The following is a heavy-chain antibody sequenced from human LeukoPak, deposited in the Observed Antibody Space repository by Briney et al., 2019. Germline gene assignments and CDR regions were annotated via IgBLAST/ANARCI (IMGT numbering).Heavy chain of an antibody. Sequence: GGSLRLSCAASGFTFDDYAMHWVRQAPGKGLEWVSGISWNGGSMDYAGSVKGRFTISRDNAKNSLFLQMNSLRTEDTALYYCAKDSANSGWYGNFQHWGQGTLVTVSS. CDR1: GFTFDDYA. J-gene: IGHJ1*01. V-gene: IGHV3-9*01. D-gene: IGHD6-19*01. CDR3: AKDSANSGWYGNFQH. CDR2: ISWNGGSM.